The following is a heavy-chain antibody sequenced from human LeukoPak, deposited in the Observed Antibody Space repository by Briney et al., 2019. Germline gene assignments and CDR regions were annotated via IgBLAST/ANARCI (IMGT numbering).Heavy chain of an antibody. D-gene: IGHD1-26*01. CDR1: GFTFRSYW. V-gene: IGHV3-74*01. CDR2: IISDGSST. J-gene: IGHJ3*02. Sequence: PGGSLRLSCAASGFTFRSYWMHWVRQAPGKGLVWVSRIISDGSSTTYSDSVKGRFTISRDNAKNTLYLQMNSLRVEDTAVYYCAREVRGYYDAFDIWGQGTMVTVSS. CDR3: AREVRGYYDAFDI.